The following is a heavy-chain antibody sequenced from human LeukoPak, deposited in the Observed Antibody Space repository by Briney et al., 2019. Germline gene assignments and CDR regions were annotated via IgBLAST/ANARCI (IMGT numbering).Heavy chain of an antibody. V-gene: IGHV4-59*01. J-gene: IGHJ4*02. CDR2: IYNSGST. Sequence: SETLSLTCTVSGGPISIYYWSWIRQPPGKGLEWIGYIYNSGSTIYNPSLKSRVTISEDTSKNQFSLELTSVTAADTAVYYCVRDRELTYWGQGTLVTVSS. CDR3: VRDRELTY. D-gene: IGHD1-26*01. CDR1: GGPISIYY.